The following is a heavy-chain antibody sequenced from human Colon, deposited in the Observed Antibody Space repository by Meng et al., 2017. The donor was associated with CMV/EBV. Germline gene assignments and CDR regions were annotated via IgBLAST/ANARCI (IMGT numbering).Heavy chain of an antibody. CDR1: GYTFTGYY. CDR2: ISAYNGNT. CDR3: ARGEGYYDR. Sequence: QVQLVQPGAGEKKPGASLKVSCKPSGYTFTGYYMHWVRQAPGQGLEWLGWISAYNGNTNYAERFEGRVTMTTDTDTSTVFMELRSLTSDDTAEYYCARGEGYYDRWGQGTLVTVSS. V-gene: IGHV1-18*04. D-gene: IGHD5-24*01. J-gene: IGHJ5*02.